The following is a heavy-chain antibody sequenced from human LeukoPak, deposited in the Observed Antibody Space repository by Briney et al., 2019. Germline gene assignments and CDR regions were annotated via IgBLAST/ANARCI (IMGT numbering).Heavy chain of an antibody. CDR1: GGTFSSYA. V-gene: IGHV1-69*04. CDR2: IIPILGIA. Sequence: ASVKVSCKASGGTFSSYAISWVRQAPGQGLEWMGRIIPILGIANYAQKFQGRVTITTDESTSTAYMELSSLRSEDTAVYYCARESPRVTGNSAGAFDIWGQGTMVTVSS. D-gene: IGHD1-20*01. CDR3: ARESPRVTGNSAGAFDI. J-gene: IGHJ3*02.